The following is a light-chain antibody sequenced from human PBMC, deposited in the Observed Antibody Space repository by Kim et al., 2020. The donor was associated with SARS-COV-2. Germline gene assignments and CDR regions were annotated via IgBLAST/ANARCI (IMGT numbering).Light chain of an antibody. CDR2: KAS. CDR1: QSISSW. J-gene: IGKJ2*01. CDR3: QQYNSYSRRT. Sequence: ASVGDRVTITCRASQSISSWLAWYQQKPGKAPKLLIYKASSLESGVPSRFSGSGSGTEFTLTISSLQPDDFATYYCQQYNSYSRRTFGQGTKLEIK. V-gene: IGKV1-5*03.